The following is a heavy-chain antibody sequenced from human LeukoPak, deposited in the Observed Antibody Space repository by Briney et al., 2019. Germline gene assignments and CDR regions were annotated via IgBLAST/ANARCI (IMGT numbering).Heavy chain of an antibody. Sequence: SETLSLTCAVYGGSFSGYYWSWIRQPPGKGLEWIGEINHSGSTNYNPSLKSRVTISVDTSKNQFSLKLSSVTAADTAMYYCARAVIYDLDAFDIWGQGTMVTVSS. CDR2: INHSGST. V-gene: IGHV4-34*01. J-gene: IGHJ3*02. CDR1: GGSFSGYY. D-gene: IGHD2/OR15-2a*01. CDR3: ARAVIYDLDAFDI.